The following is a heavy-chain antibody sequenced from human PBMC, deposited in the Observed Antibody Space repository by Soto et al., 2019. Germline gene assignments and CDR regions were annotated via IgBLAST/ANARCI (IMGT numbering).Heavy chain of an antibody. Sequence: PGGFLRLSCAASGFTFSDYYMSWIRQAPGKGLEWVSYISSSSSYTNYADSVKGRFTISRDNAKNSLYLQMNSLRAEDTAVYYCARDSGVLRYFDWLPLGGMDVWGQGTTVTVSS. CDR3: ARDSGVLRYFDWLPLGGMDV. J-gene: IGHJ6*02. CDR1: GFTFSDYY. CDR2: ISSSSSYT. D-gene: IGHD3-9*01. V-gene: IGHV3-11*05.